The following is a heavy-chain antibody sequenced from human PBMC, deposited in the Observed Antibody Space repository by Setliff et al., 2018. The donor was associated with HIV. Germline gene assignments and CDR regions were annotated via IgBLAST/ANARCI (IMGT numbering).Heavy chain of an antibody. J-gene: IGHJ4*02. Sequence: GGSLRLSCAASGFMFSNYAIHWVRQAPGKGLEWVTFIQYDGRSKNYADSVKGRFTISRDNSKNTLYLQMNSLRAEDTAVYYCAKDRGLDLSYFDYWGQGTLVTVSS. CDR2: IQYDGRSK. CDR3: AKDRGLDLSYFDY. D-gene: IGHD1-26*01. V-gene: IGHV3-30*02. CDR1: GFMFSNYA.